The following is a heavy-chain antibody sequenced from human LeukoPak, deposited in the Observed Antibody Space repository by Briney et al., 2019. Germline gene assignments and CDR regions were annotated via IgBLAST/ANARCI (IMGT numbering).Heavy chain of an antibody. V-gene: IGHV1-8*01. CDR1: GYTFTSYD. CDR2: MNPNSGNT. J-gene: IGHJ6*03. D-gene: IGHD3-3*01. Sequence: GASVKVSCKASGYTFTSYDINWVRQGHGQGIERMGWMNPNSGNTAYAQKFQGRVTMTRNTSISTAYMELSSLSSEDTAVYYCARGHSVTYYDFWSGYYSGAYYYYMDVWGKGTTVTVSS. CDR3: ARGHSVTYYDFWSGYYSGAYYYYMDV.